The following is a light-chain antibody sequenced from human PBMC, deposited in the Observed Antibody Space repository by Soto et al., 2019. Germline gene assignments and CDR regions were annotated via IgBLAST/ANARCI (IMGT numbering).Light chain of an antibody. V-gene: IGLV2-14*01. Sequence: QSALTQPASVSGSPGQSITISCTGTSSDVGGYNYVSWYQQHPGKAPKLMIYDVSNRPSGVSNRVSGSKSGNTASLTISGLQAEDEADYYCSAYTSSSVYVFGTGTQVTVL. J-gene: IGLJ1*01. CDR2: DVS. CDR1: SSDVGGYNY. CDR3: SAYTSSSVYV.